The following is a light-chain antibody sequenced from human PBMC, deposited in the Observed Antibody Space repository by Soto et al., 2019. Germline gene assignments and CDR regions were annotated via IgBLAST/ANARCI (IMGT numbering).Light chain of an antibody. CDR2: AAS. Sequence: AIRMTQSPSSFSASTGDRVTITCRASQGISSYLAWYQQKPGKAPKLLIYAASTLQSGVPSRFSGSGSGTEFTLTISCLQSEDFATYYFQQYYSYQLTFGGGTKVEIK. V-gene: IGKV1-8*01. J-gene: IGKJ4*01. CDR1: QGISSY. CDR3: QQYYSYQLT.